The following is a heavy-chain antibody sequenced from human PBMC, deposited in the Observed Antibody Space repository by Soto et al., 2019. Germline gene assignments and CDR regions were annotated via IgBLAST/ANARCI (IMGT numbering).Heavy chain of an antibody. CDR1: GYTFSSYG. J-gene: IGHJ4*02. CDR3: ARRIEGDYFDY. D-gene: IGHD1-26*01. Sequence: QVQLVQSGAEVKKPGASVKVSCKASGYTFSSYGISWVRQAPGQGLEWMGWISANNGNTNYAQKFQGRVSMTTDTSTSTAYIDLRSLRSDDTAVYYCARRIEGDYFDYWVQGTLVTVSS. CDR2: ISANNGNT. V-gene: IGHV1-18*01.